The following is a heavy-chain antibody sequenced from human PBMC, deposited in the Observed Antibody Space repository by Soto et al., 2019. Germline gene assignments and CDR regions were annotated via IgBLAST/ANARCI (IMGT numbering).Heavy chain of an antibody. Sequence: ASVKVSCKASGYTFTSYDINWVRQAAGQGLEWMGWMNPNSGNTGYAQKFQGRVTMTRNTSISTAYMELSSLRSEDTAVYYCARDYSGYCSGGSCYSGWFDPWGQGTLVTVSS. CDR3: ARDYSGYCSGGSCYSGWFDP. D-gene: IGHD2-15*01. CDR2: MNPNSGNT. J-gene: IGHJ5*02. V-gene: IGHV1-8*01. CDR1: GYTFTSYD.